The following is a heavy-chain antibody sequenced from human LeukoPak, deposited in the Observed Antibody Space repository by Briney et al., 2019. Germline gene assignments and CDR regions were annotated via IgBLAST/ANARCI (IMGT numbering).Heavy chain of an antibody. J-gene: IGHJ3*02. D-gene: IGHD5-12*01. V-gene: IGHV1-69*04. CDR3: ARGISGYSGYGYAFDI. CDR1: GGTFNSYA. Sequence: SVKVSYKASGGTFNSYAVTWVRQAPGQGLEWRGMILPILGIANYAQKFQGRVTITADKSTSTAYMELSSLRSEDTAVYYCARGISGYSGYGYAFDISGQGTLVTVSS. CDR2: ILPILGIA.